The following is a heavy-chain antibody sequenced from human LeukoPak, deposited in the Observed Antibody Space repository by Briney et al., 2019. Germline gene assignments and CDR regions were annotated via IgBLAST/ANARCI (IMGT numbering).Heavy chain of an antibody. CDR1: GFTFSDYN. Sequence: PGGSLRLSSAASGFTFSDYNMNWVRQAPGKGLEWVSYITNGGSTIHHADSVKGRFTISRDNAKKTLYLQMNGLRAEDTAVYYCARSIGLTGGGVVVWGQGATVTVSS. CDR2: ITNGGSTI. V-gene: IGHV3-11*01. D-gene: IGHD3-9*01. CDR3: ARSIGLTGGGVVV. J-gene: IGHJ6*02.